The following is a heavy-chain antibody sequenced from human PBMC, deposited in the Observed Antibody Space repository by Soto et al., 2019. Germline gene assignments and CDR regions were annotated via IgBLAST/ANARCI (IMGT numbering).Heavy chain of an antibody. V-gene: IGHV3-23*01. CDR2: ISGSGGST. Sequence: EVQLLESGGGLVQPGGSLRLSCAASGFTFSSDAMSRVRQAPGKRLEWVSAISGSGGSTYYADSVKGRFTISRDNSKNTTYLQMNSLRAEDTAVYYCAKDQYYDILTGYYILHYYYGMDVWGQGTTVTVSS. D-gene: IGHD3-9*01. J-gene: IGHJ6*02. CDR3: AKDQYYDILTGYYILHYYYGMDV. CDR1: GFTFSSDA.